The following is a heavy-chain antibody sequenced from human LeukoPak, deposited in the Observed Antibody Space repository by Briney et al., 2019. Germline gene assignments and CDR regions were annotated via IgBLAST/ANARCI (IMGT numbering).Heavy chain of an antibody. D-gene: IGHD3-3*01. J-gene: IGHJ6*02. Sequence: PGRSLRLSCAASGFTFSSYGMHWVRQAPGKGLEWVAVISYDGSNKYYADSVKGRFTISRDNSKNTLYLQMNSLRPEDTAVYYCARGGDSWSGYSYGMDVWGQGTTVTVSS. CDR1: GFTFSSYG. V-gene: IGHV3-30*03. CDR2: ISYDGSNK. CDR3: ARGGDSWSGYSYGMDV.